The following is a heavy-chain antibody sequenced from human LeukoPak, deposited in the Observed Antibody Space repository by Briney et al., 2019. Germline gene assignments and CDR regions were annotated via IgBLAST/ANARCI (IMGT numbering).Heavy chain of an antibody. CDR2: ISYDGGNK. CDR1: GFTFSSYA. D-gene: IGHD3-10*01. V-gene: IGHV3-30*04. J-gene: IGHJ4*02. Sequence: SGRSLRLSCAASGFTFSSYAMHWVRQAPGKGLEWVAVISYDGGNKYYADSVKGRFTISRDNSKNTLYLQMNSLRAEDTAVYYCARDVRFGELLYDWGQGTLVTVSS. CDR3: ARDVRFGELLYD.